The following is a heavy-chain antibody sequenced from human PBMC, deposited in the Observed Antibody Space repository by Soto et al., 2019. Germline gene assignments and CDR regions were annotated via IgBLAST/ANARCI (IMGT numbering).Heavy chain of an antibody. CDR1: GDFLATYY. CDR3: ARSPQYSSGWNGGFDY. J-gene: IGHJ4*02. CDR2: IFYGGHT. V-gene: IGHV4-59*13. Sequence: QVQLQESGPGLMKPSETLSLTCDVSGDFLATYYWNWIRQSPGKGLEWIGYIFYGGHTNYNPSLRGRAIISVDTSKNQFSLKLSSVTAADTAVYYCARSPQYSSGWNGGFDYWGQGTLVTVSS. D-gene: IGHD6-19*01.